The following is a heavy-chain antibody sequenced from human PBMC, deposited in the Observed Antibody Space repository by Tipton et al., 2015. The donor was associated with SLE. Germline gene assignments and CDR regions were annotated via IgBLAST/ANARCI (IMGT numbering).Heavy chain of an antibody. Sequence: TLSLTCTVSGGSISSYYWSWIRQPPGKGLEWIGYIYYNGSTNYNPSLKSRVTISVDTSKNQFSLKLSSVTAADTAVYYCARNGYDFWTGTSYGMDVWGQGTTVTVSS. J-gene: IGHJ6*02. V-gene: IGHV4-59*01. D-gene: IGHD3-3*01. CDR2: IYYNGST. CDR1: GGSISSYY. CDR3: ARNGYDFWTGTSYGMDV.